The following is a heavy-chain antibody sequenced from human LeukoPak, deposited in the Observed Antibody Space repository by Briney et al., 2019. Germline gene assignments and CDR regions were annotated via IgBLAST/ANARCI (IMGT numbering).Heavy chain of an antibody. Sequence: ASVKVSCKASGYTFTGYYMHWVRQAPGQGLEWMGWINPNSGGTNYEQKFPGRVTMTRDTSIITAYMELSRLRSDDTAVYYCARDPPDYYGSGSYPFDYWGQGTLVTVSS. V-gene: IGHV1-2*02. J-gene: IGHJ4*02. D-gene: IGHD3-10*01. CDR1: GYTFTGYY. CDR2: INPNSGGT. CDR3: ARDPPDYYGSGSYPFDY.